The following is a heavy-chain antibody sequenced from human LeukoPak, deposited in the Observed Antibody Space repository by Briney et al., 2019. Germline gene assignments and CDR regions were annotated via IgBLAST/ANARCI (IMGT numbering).Heavy chain of an antibody. V-gene: IGHV4-4*07. CDR1: GDSISSYY. J-gene: IGHJ4*02. Sequence: SETLSLICTVSGDSISSYYWSWIRQPAGKGLEWIGRIYTSGSTNYNPSLKNRVTMSVDTSKNQFSLKLSSATAADTAVYYCASTTYYYDSSGYYFLDYWGQGTLVTVSS. CDR3: ASTTYYYDSSGYYFLDY. CDR2: IYTSGST. D-gene: IGHD3-22*01.